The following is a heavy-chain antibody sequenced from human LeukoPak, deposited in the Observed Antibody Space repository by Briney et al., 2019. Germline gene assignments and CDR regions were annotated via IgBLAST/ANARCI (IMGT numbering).Heavy chain of an antibody. D-gene: IGHD2-15*01. CDR2: ISGSSTYI. Sequence: PGGSPRLSCAASGFTFTNYAMNWVRQAPGKGLEWVSFISGSSTYIYYADSVKGRFTISRDNARNSLYLQMNTLRAEDTAVYSCARGADGVSSNSRGWFDPWGQGTLVTVSS. J-gene: IGHJ5*02. CDR3: ARGADGVSSNSRGWFDP. CDR1: GFTFTNYA. V-gene: IGHV3-21*01.